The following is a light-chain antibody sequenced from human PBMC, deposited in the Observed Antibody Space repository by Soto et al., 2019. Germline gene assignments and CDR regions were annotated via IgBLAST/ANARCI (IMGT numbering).Light chain of an antibody. V-gene: IGKV1-17*03. CDR1: QGISNH. CDR2: DAS. J-gene: IGKJ5*01. Sequence: DIPLTQSPSSLSASVVEGVTIXCRASQGISNHLVWFQQRPGKVPKRLIYDASSLQTGVPSRFSGSGSGTDFTLTISSLQPEDFATYYCLQHTNFPLTFGQGTRLEIK. CDR3: LQHTNFPLT.